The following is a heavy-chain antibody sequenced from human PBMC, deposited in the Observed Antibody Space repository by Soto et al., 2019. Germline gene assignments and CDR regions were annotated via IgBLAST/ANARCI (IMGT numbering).Heavy chain of an antibody. D-gene: IGHD5-18*01. J-gene: IGHJ4*02. CDR1: GFTFSSYE. CDR2: ISSSGSTI. CDR3: ARVWVDTALY. V-gene: IGHV3-48*03. Sequence: GGSLRLSCAASGFTFSSYEMNWVRQAPGKGLEWVSYISSSGSTIYYADSVKGRFTISRDNAKNSLYLQMNSLRAEDTAVYYCARVWVDTALYWGQGTLVTVSS.